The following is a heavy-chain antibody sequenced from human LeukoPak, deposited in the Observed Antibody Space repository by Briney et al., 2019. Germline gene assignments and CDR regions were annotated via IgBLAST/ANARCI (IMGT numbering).Heavy chain of an antibody. Sequence: SVKVSCKASGGTFSIYSISWVRQAPGQGLEWMGGIIPIFGTANYAQKFQGRVTITADKSASTAYMELSSLRSEDTAVYYCAVPPMKATVTTSYYYYYMDVWGKGTTVTVSS. CDR2: IIPIFGTA. D-gene: IGHD4-17*01. CDR1: GGTFSIYS. V-gene: IGHV1-69*06. CDR3: AVPPMKATVTTSYYYYYMDV. J-gene: IGHJ6*03.